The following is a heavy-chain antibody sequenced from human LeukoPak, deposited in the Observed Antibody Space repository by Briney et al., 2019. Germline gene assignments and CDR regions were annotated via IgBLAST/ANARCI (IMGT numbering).Heavy chain of an antibody. V-gene: IGHV3-23*01. CDR3: ASYYYDSSGRGSFDY. CDR2: ISGRGGTT. CDR1: GFTFSSYA. J-gene: IGHJ4*02. Sequence: PGGCLRLSCAASGFTFSSYAMSWVRPAPGKGLECVSSISGRGGTTYYADSVKGRFTISRDNSKSTLYLQMNSLRAEDTAVYYCASYYYDSSGRGSFDYWGQGTLLTVSS. D-gene: IGHD3-22*01.